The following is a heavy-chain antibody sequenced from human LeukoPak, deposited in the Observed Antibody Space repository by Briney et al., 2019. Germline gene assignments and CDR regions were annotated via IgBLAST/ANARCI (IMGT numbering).Heavy chain of an antibody. CDR3: ARDVVGALDY. Sequence: PGGSLRLSCAASGFTFSSYWMAWVRQAPGKGLEWVANIKQDASVKRYVDSVKGRFTISRDNADNSVYLQMNSLRIEDTAVYYCARDVVGALDYWGQGTLVTVSS. CDR2: IKQDASVK. D-gene: IGHD2-15*01. CDR1: GFTFSSYW. V-gene: IGHV3-7*01. J-gene: IGHJ4*02.